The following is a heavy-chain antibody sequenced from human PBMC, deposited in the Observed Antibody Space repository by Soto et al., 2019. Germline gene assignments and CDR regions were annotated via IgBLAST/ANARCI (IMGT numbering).Heavy chain of an antibody. J-gene: IGHJ6*04. CDR3: ARDRLFLRGGLAWGMDV. Sequence: GASVKVSCKASGYTFIDYCIHWLRQAPGQGLEGMGWINPNSGETKFAQTFQGRVTMTRDTSTSTAYLELNRLRSDDTAMYYCARDRLFLRGGLAWGMDVWGKGTTVTVSS. V-gene: IGHV1-2*02. CDR2: INPNSGET. D-gene: IGHD7-27*01. CDR1: GYTFIDYC.